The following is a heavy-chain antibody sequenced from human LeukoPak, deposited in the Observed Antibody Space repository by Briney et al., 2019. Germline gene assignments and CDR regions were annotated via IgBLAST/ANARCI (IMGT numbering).Heavy chain of an antibody. CDR3: ARGATYGSGSNPDY. CDR2: ISSSGSTI. Sequence: PGGSLRLSCAASGFTFSSYEMNWVRQAPGKGLEWVSYISSSGSTIYYADSVKGRFTISRDNAKNSLYLQMNSLRAEDTAVYYCARGATYGSGSNPDYWGQGTLVTVSS. J-gene: IGHJ4*02. V-gene: IGHV3-48*03. CDR1: GFTFSSYE. D-gene: IGHD3-10*01.